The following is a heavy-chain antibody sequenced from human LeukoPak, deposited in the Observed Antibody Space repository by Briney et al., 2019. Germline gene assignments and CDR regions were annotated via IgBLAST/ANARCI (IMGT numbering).Heavy chain of an antibody. Sequence: GGSLRLSCAASGFTFSSYWMHWVRQAPGKGLVWVSHISSDGSSTTYADSVKGRFTFSRDNAKNTLYLQMNSLRAEDTALYYWARDRFDPWGQGTLVTVSS. V-gene: IGHV3-74*01. CDR2: ISSDGSST. J-gene: IGHJ5*02. CDR3: ARDRFDP. CDR1: GFTFSSYW.